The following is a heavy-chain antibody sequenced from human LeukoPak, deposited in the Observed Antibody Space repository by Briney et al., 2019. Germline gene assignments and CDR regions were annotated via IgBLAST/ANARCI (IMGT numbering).Heavy chain of an antibody. CDR2: IYYSGST. Sequence: SSETLSLICTVSGGSISSYYWSWIRQPPGKGLEWIGYIYYSGSTNYNPSLKSRVTISVDTSKNQFSLKLSSVTAADTAVYYCARVGFWSGYYTGSFYYYYMDVWGKGTTVTVSS. CDR3: ARVGFWSGYYTGSFYYYYMDV. CDR1: GGSISSYY. D-gene: IGHD3-3*01. J-gene: IGHJ6*03. V-gene: IGHV4-59*01.